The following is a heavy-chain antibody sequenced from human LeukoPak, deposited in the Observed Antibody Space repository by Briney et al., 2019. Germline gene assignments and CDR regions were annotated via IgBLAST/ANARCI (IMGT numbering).Heavy chain of an antibody. CDR2: IYYSGST. J-gene: IGHJ4*02. CDR1: GGSISSSSNY. V-gene: IGHV4-39*01. CDR3: ARSYYYDSSGYCAPVDY. D-gene: IGHD3-22*01. Sequence: PSETLSLTCTVSGGSISSSSNYWGWIRQPPGKGLEWIGSIYYSGSTYYNPSLKSRVTISVDTSKNQFSLKLSSVTAADTAVYYCARSYYYDSSGYCAPVDYWGQGTLVTVSS.